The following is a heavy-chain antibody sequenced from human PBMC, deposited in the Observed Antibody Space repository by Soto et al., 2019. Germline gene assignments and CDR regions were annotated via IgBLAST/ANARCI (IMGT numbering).Heavy chain of an antibody. Sequence: PSEPLSLTCTVSGGSISSSSYYWGWIRQPPGKGLEWIGSIYYSGSTYYNPSLKSRVTISVDTSKNQFSLKLSSVTAADTAVYYCARPKIQLWGNWFDPWGQGTLVTVSS. V-gene: IGHV4-39*01. CDR2: IYYSGST. J-gene: IGHJ5*02. CDR1: GGSISSSSYY. D-gene: IGHD5-18*01. CDR3: ARPKIQLWGNWFDP.